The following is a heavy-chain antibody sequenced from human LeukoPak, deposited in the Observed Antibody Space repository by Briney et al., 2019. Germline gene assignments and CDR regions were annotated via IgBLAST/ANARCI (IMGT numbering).Heavy chain of an antibody. D-gene: IGHD3-10*01. V-gene: IGHV4-4*07. J-gene: IGHJ3*02. Sequence: SETLSLTCTVSGGSISSYYWSWIRQPAGKGLEWIGRIYTSGSTNYNPSLKSRVTMSVDTSKNQFSLKLSSVTAADTAVYYCARSRITMVRGVQGGAFDIWGQGTMVTVSS. CDR3: ARSRITMVRGVQGGAFDI. CDR1: GGSISSYY. CDR2: IYTSGST.